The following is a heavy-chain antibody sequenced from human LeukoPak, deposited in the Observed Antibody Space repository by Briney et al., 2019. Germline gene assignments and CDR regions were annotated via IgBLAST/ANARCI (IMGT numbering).Heavy chain of an antibody. CDR3: ARRKCYYDSSGYYWAFDY. CDR2: IYSGGST. CDR1: GFTVSSNY. V-gene: IGHV3-53*01. D-gene: IGHD3-22*01. J-gene: IGHJ4*02. Sequence: GGSLRLSXAASGFTVSSNYMSWVRQAPGKGLEWVSVIYSGGSTYYADSVKGRFTISRDNSKNTLYLQMNSLRAEDTAVYYCARRKCYYDSSGYYWAFDYWGQGTLVTVSS.